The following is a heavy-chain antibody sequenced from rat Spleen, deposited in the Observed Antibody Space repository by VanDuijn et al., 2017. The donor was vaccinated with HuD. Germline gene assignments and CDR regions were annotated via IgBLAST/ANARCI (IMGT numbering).Heavy chain of an antibody. V-gene: IGHV3-1*01. CDR3: ATLGLAYYFDY. D-gene: IGHD4-2*01. J-gene: IGHJ2*01. Sequence: EVQLQESGPGLVKPSQSLSLTCSVTDYSITSNYWGWIRKFPGNKMEWMGYISYGGSTSYNPSLKSRVSITRDTSKNQFFLQLNSVTTEDTATYYCATLGLAYYFDYWGQGVMVTVSS. CDR1: DYSITSNY. CDR2: ISYGGST.